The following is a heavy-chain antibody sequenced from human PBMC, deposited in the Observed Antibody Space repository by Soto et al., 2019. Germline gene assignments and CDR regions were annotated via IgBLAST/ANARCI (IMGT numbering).Heavy chain of an antibody. CDR1: GYTFTSYA. CDR2: INAGNGNT. V-gene: IGHV1-3*01. J-gene: IGHJ4*02. Sequence: ASVKVSCKASGYTFTSYAMHWVRQAPGQRLEWMEWINAGNGNTKYSQKFQGRVTITRDTSASTAYMELSGLRSEDTAVYYCAADVGGYIYGLGKYWGQGTLVTVSS. D-gene: IGHD5-18*01. CDR3: AADVGGYIYGLGKY.